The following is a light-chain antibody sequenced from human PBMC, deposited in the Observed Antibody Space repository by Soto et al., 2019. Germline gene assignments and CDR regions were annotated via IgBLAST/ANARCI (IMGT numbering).Light chain of an antibody. CDR3: QQYGSSYT. CDR1: QSVSSNY. CDR2: RAS. J-gene: IGKJ2*01. Sequence: EIVLTQSPGTLSLSPGERATLSCRASQSVSSNYLAWHQQKPGQAPRLLIYRASSRATGIPDRFSGSGSGTDFTLTISRLEPEDFAVYYCQQYGSSYTFGQGTKREIK. V-gene: IGKV3-20*01.